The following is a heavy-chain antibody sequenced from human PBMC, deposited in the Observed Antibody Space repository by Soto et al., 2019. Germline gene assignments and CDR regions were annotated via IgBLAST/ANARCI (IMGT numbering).Heavy chain of an antibody. D-gene: IGHD4-4*01. J-gene: IGHJ4*02. V-gene: IGHV1-69*13. Sequence: SVKVSCKASGGTFSSYAISWVRQAPGQGLEWMGGIIPIFGTANYAQKFQGRVTITADESTSTAYMELSSLRSEDTAVYYCASGFYSNYATYYFDYWGQGALVTVSS. CDR3: ASGFYSNYATYYFDY. CDR2: IIPIFGTA. CDR1: GGTFSSYA.